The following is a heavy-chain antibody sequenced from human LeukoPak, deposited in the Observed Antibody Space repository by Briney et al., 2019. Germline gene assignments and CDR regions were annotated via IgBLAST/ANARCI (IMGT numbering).Heavy chain of an antibody. CDR1: GDSISSSSYY. CDR3: ARGTRGRFGEFLTFDY. Sequence: SETLSLTCTVSGDSISSSSYYWAWIRQSPGKGLEWIGSIFHSGGTYYNPSLKSRVTISVDTSKNQFSLNMNSVTAADTAVYYCARGTRGRFGEFLTFDYWGQGTLVTVSS. CDR2: IFHSGGT. V-gene: IGHV4-39*07. D-gene: IGHD3-10*01. J-gene: IGHJ4*02.